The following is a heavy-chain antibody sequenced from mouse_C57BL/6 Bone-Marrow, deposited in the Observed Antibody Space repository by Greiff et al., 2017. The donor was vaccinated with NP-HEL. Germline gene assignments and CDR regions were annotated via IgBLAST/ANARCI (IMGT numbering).Heavy chain of an antibody. CDR3: ARYEEAGVLFDY. V-gene: IGHV7-3*01. D-gene: IGHD4-1*01. CDR1: GFTFTDYY. CDR2: IRNKANGYTT. Sequence: EVQGVESGGGLVQPGGSLSLSCAASGFTFTDYYMSWVRQPPGKALEWLGFIRNKANGYTTEYSASVKGRFTISRDNSQSILYLHMNALRAENSATYYWARYEEAGVLFDYWGQGTTLTVSS. J-gene: IGHJ2*01.